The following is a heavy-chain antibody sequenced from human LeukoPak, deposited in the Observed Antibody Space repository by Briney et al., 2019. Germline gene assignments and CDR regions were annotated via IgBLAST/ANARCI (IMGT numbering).Heavy chain of an antibody. J-gene: IGHJ6*02. CDR1: GFTFSSYW. D-gene: IGHD3-3*01. V-gene: IGHV3-7*01. Sequence: GGSLRLSCAASGFTFSSYWMSWVRQAPGKGLEWVANIKQDGSEKYYVDSVKGRFTISRDNAKNSLYLQMNSLRAEDTAVYYRARDHVRYYDFWSGFLYGMDVWGQGTTVTVSS. CDR2: IKQDGSEK. CDR3: ARDHVRYYDFWSGFLYGMDV.